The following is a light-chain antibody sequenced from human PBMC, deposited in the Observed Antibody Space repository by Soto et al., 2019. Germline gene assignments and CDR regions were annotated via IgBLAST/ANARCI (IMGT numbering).Light chain of an antibody. CDR3: KQYDNSLPVT. J-gene: IGKJ4*01. CDR2: AAY. V-gene: IGKV3-20*01. CDR1: QSLTNNY. Sequence: EIVLTQSPGTLSLSPGERATLSCRASQSLTNNYLAWYQQKPGQAPRLLIYAAYSRATGIPDRFSGSGSETDFTLTISRVEPEDFGVYYGKQYDNSLPVTFGGGTNVESK.